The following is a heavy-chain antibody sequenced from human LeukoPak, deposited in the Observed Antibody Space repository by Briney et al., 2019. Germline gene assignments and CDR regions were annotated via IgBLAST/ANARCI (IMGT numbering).Heavy chain of an antibody. J-gene: IGHJ5*02. Sequence: SETLSLTCAVYGGSFGGYYWSWIRQPPGKGLEWIGEINHSGSTNYNPSLKSRVTISVDTSKNQFSLKLSSVTAADTAVYYCARIAVAGTAGPRRDWFDPWGQGTLVTVSS. CDR1: GGSFGGYY. D-gene: IGHD6-19*01. CDR2: INHSGST. V-gene: IGHV4-34*01. CDR3: ARIAVAGTAGPRRDWFDP.